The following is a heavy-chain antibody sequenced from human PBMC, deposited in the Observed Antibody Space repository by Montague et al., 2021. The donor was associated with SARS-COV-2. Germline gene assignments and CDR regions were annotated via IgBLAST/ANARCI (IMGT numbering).Heavy chain of an antibody. CDR3: ARQYYDSSGEDAFDI. V-gene: IGHV4-39*01. D-gene: IGHD3-22*01. CDR2: VYYSGST. Sequence: SETLSLTCSVSGDSIRSSGYYWGWIRQPPGKGLEWIGTVYYSGSTNYNPSLKSRVTMPVDTSKNQFSLELRSVTAADTAVYYCARQYYDSSGEDAFDIWGQGTMVTVSS. CDR1: GDSIRSSGYY. J-gene: IGHJ3*02.